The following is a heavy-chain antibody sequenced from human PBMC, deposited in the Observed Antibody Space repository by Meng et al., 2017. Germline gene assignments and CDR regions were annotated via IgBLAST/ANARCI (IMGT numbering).Heavy chain of an antibody. D-gene: IGHD1-26*01. Sequence: GESLKISCAASGFTFSSYAMSWVRQAPGKGLEWGSAISGSGGSTYYADSVKGRFTISRDNSKNTLYLQMNSLRAEDTAVYYCAKDLLVGATWGQGTLVTVSS. CDR2: ISGSGGST. V-gene: IGHV3-23*01. CDR1: GFTFSSYA. CDR3: AKDLLVGAT. J-gene: IGHJ4*02.